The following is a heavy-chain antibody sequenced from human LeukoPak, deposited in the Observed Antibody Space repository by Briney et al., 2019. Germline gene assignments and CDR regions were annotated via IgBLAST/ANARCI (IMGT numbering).Heavy chain of an antibody. J-gene: IGHJ6*02. CDR3: ARDQSGMDV. CDR2: INPKSGGT. V-gene: IGHV1-2*02. Sequence: ASVKVSCKASGYTFTGNYMHWVRQAPGHGLEWMGWINPKSGGTNYAQKFQGRVTMTRDTSTSTAYMELSRLRSNDTAVYYCARDQSGMDVWGQGTTVTVSS. CDR1: GYTFTGNY.